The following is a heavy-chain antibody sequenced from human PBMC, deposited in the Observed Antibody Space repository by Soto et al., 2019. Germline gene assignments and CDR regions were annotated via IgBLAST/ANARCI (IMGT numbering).Heavy chain of an antibody. CDR1: GYTFINYD. J-gene: IGHJ4*02. CDR2: MNPKSGNT. Sequence: QVQLVQSGAEVKKPGASVKVSCKTSGYTFINYDINWVRQATGQGLEWVGWMNPKSGNTGNAQKFQDRVTMTRDTSISTAYMELSSLTSGDTAIYYCARTWGDLDYWGQGTLVTVSS. D-gene: IGHD3-16*01. CDR3: ARTWGDLDY. V-gene: IGHV1-8*01.